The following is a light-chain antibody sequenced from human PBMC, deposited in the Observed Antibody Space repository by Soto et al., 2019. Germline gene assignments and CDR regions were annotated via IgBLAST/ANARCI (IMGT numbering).Light chain of an antibody. CDR1: RSDVGGYNY. CDR3: SSYTSSSTLV. J-gene: IGLJ1*01. CDR2: DFS. Sequence: QSALTQPASVSGSPGQSITISCTGTRSDVGGYNYVSWYQQHPGKVPKLMIFDFSSRPSGVSNRFSGSKSGNTASLTISGLQAEDEADYYCSSYTSSSTLVFGTGTRSPS. V-gene: IGLV2-14*01.